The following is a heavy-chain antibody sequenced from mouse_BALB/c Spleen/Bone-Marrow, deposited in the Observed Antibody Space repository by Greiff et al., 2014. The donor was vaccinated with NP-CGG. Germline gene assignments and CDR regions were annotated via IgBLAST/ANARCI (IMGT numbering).Heavy chain of an antibody. CDR3: TRSGTLGAMDY. Sequence: EVNLVESGGGLVQPGGSRKLSCAASGFTFSSFGMHWVRQAPEKGLEWVAYISSGSSTIYYADTMKGRFTTSRDNPKNTLFLQMTSLRSEDTAMYYCTRSGTLGAMDYWGQGTSVTVSS. J-gene: IGHJ4*01. CDR2: ISSGSSTI. CDR1: GFTFSSFG. V-gene: IGHV5-17*02. D-gene: IGHD3-3*01.